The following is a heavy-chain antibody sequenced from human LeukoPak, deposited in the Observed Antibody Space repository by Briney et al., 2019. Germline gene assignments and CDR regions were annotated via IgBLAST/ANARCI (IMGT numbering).Heavy chain of an antibody. J-gene: IGHJ4*02. CDR1: GGSFSGYY. CDR2: INHSGST. Sequence: SSETLSLTCAVYGGSFSGYYWSWIRQPPGKGLEWIGEINHSGSTNYNPSLKSRVTISVDTSKNQFSLKLSSVTAADTAVYYCARTGGIQLWWSKKNFDYWGQGTLVTVSS. D-gene: IGHD5-18*01. CDR3: ARTGGIQLWWSKKNFDY. V-gene: IGHV4-34*01.